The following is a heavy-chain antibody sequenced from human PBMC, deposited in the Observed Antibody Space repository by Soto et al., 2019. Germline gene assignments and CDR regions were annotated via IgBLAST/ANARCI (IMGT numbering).Heavy chain of an antibody. CDR1: GGTFSNYP. V-gene: IGHV1-69*12. D-gene: IGHD5-12*01. CDR3: ARGNHRWLQLWYFDL. CDR2: IIPIFGTV. J-gene: IGHJ2*01. Sequence: QVQLVQSGAEVKKPGSSVKVSCKASGGTFSNYPISWVRQAPGQGLEWMGGIIPIFGTVNYAQKFQGRVTITADESTSTAYMGLSSLGSEDTAVYYCARGNHRWLQLWYFDLWGRGTLVTVSS.